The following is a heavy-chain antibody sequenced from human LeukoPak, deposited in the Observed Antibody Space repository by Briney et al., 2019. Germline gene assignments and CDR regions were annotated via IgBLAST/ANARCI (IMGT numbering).Heavy chain of an antibody. CDR2: INHSGST. J-gene: IGHJ4*02. CDR1: GGSFSGYY. D-gene: IGHD3-22*01. Sequence: SETLSLTCAVYGGSFSGYYWSWIRQPPGKGLEWIGEINHSGSTNYNPSLKSRVTISVDTSKNQFSLKLSSVTAADTVVYYCARLTYYYDSSGYYYSPHDQGFDYWGQGTLVTVSS. V-gene: IGHV4-34*01. CDR3: ARLTYYYDSSGYYYSPHDQGFDY.